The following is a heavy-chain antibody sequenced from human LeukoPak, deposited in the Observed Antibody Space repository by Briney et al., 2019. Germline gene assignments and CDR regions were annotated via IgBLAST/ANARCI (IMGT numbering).Heavy chain of an antibody. CDR2: ITPNADRT. CDR3: AIMHGYYDGSGYWVQ. V-gene: IGHV3-23*01. D-gene: IGHD3-22*01. Sequence: PGGSLRLSCAASGFTFSSYAMSWVRQAPGKGLEWVPFITPNADRTSYADSVEGRFTISRDNPRNTLYMQMNSLRDEDTAVYYCAIMHGYYDGSGYWVQWGQGTLVTVSS. J-gene: IGHJ1*01. CDR1: GFTFSSYA.